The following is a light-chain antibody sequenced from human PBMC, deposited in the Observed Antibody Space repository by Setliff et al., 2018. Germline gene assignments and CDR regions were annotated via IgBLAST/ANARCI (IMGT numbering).Light chain of an antibody. V-gene: IGLV2-14*03. CDR3: ISYLYSQTLYV. J-gene: IGLJ1*01. Sequence: QSVLTQPAAVSGSPGQSIAISCAGTSSDVGGYNYVSWYQQHPGKAPKLIIYEVTKRPSGVSDRFSGSKSGNTASLTISGLQAEDEATYYCISYLYSQTLYVFGTGTKVTVL. CDR1: SSDVGGYNY. CDR2: EVT.